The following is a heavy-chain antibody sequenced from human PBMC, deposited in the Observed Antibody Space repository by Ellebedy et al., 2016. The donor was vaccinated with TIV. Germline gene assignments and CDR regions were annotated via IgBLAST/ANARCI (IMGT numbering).Heavy chain of an antibody. V-gene: IGHV4-34*01. CDR3: ARAWYFDL. J-gene: IGHJ2*01. CDR2: INHSGST. Sequence: ESLKISCAASGFTFSDYYMSWIRQPPGKGLEWIGEINHSGSTNYNPSLKSRVTISVDTSKNQFSLKLSSVTAADTAVYYCARAWYFDLWGRGTLVTVSS. CDR1: GFTFSDYY.